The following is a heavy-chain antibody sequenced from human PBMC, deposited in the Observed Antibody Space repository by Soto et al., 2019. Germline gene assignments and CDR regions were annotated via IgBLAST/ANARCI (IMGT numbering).Heavy chain of an antibody. J-gene: IGHJ6*02. Sequence: PGGSLRLSCAASGFTVSSNYMSWVRQAPGRGLEWVSVIYSGGSTYYADSVKGRFTISRDNSKNTLYLQMNSLRAEDTAVYYCARGGGVGYCTNGVCSGYYYGMDVWGQGTTVTVSS. V-gene: IGHV3-53*01. CDR3: ARGGGVGYCTNGVCSGYYYGMDV. CDR1: GFTVSSNY. CDR2: IYSGGST. D-gene: IGHD2-8*01.